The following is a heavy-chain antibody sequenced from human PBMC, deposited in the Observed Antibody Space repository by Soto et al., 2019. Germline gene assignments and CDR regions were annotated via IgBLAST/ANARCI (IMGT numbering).Heavy chain of an antibody. J-gene: IGHJ4*02. CDR3: AGWITPVTTTPSFDY. Sequence: QVQLVQSGAEVKKPGSSVKVSCKASGGTFSSYAISWVRQAPGQGLEWMGGIIPIFGTANYAQKFQGRVTITADKSTSTAYMELSSLRSDDTAVYYCAGWITPVTTTPSFDYWGQGTLVTVSS. CDR2: IIPIFGTA. V-gene: IGHV1-69*06. D-gene: IGHD4-17*01. CDR1: GGTFSSYA.